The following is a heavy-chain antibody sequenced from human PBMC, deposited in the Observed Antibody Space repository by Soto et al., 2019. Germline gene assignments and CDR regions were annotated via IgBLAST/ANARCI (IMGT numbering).Heavy chain of an antibody. CDR2: ISSSGSTI. J-gene: IGHJ6*02. CDR1: GFTVSSNY. V-gene: IGHV3-11*01. D-gene: IGHD5-18*01. Sequence: PGGSLRLSCAASGFTVSSNYMSWVRQAPGKGLEWVSYISSSGSTIFYADSVKGRFTISRDNAKNSLYLQMNSLRAEDTAVYYCARGAAMAYGMDVWGQGTTVTVSS. CDR3: ARGAAMAYGMDV.